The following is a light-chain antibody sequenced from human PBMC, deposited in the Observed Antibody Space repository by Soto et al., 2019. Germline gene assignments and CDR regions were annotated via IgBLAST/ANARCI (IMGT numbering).Light chain of an antibody. V-gene: IGLV1-47*01. J-gene: IGLJ3*02. CDR1: SSSIGSNF. CDR3: AAWDDSLSTWV. Sequence: QPVLTQPPSASGTPGQRVTISCSGSSSSIGSNFVYWYQQLPGTAPKLLIYRNDQRPSGVPDRFSGSKSGTSASLAFSGLRSDDEADYYCAAWDDSLSTWVFGGGTKLTVL. CDR2: RND.